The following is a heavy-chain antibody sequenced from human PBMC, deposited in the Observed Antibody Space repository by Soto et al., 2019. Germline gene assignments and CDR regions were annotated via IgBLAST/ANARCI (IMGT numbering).Heavy chain of an antibody. Sequence: ASVKVSCKASGGTFSSYAISWVRQAPGQGLEWMGGIIPIFGTANYAQKFQGRVTITADKSTSTAYMELSSLRSEDTAVYYCASGPTPIYYYGMDVWGQGTTVTVSS. CDR2: IIPIFGTA. V-gene: IGHV1-69*06. J-gene: IGHJ6*02. CDR1: GGTFSSYA. CDR3: ASGPTPIYYYGMDV.